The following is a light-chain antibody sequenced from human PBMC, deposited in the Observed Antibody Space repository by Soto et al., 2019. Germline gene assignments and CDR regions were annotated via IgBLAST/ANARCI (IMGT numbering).Light chain of an antibody. J-gene: IGLJ1*01. Sequence: QSALTQPASVSGSLGQSITISCTGTSSDVGSYNIVSWYQQHPGKVPKLIIYEGSSRPSGVSNRFSGSKSGNTASLTISGLQAEDEADYYCSSYTSSSTLVFGTGTKVTVL. CDR1: SSDVGSYNI. CDR2: EGS. V-gene: IGLV2-14*02. CDR3: SSYTSSSTLV.